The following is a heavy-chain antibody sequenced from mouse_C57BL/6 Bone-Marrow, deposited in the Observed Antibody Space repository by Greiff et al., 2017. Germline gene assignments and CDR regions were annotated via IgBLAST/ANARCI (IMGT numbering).Heavy chain of an antibody. CDR2: IYHGSGST. CDR3: AREYYSNFYAMDY. D-gene: IGHD2-5*01. CDR1: GYTFTSYW. Sequence: VQLQQPGAELVKPGASVKMSCKASGYTFTSYWITWVKQRPGQGLEWIGDIYHGSGSTNYNEKFKSKATLTVDTSSSTAYMQLSSLTSEDSAVYYCAREYYSNFYAMDYWGQGTSVTVSS. V-gene: IGHV1-55*01. J-gene: IGHJ4*01.